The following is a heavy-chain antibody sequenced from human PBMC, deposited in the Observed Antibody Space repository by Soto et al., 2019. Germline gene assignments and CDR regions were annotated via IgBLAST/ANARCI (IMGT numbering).Heavy chain of an antibody. CDR1: GGSISSSSYY. V-gene: IGHV4-39*01. CDR2: IYYSGST. D-gene: IGHD3-22*01. CDR3: ARDFFDSSDYPTKSFDL. Sequence: PSETLSVTCTVSGGSISSSSYYWGWIRQPPGKGLEWIGSIYYSGSTYYNPSLKSRVTISVDTSKSQFSLKLSSVTAADAALYYCARDFFDSSDYPTKSFDLWGQATLVTVSS. J-gene: IGHJ5*02.